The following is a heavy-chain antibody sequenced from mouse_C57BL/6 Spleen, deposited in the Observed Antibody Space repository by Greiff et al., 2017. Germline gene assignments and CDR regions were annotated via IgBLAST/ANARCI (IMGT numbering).Heavy chain of an antibody. CDR2: IWRGGST. CDR3: ARNYGSSGGWYFDV. J-gene: IGHJ1*03. Sequence: QVHVKQSGPGLVQPSQSLSITCTVSGFSLTSYGVHWVRQSPGKGLEWLGVIWRGGSTDYNAAFISRLSISKDNSKSQVCFKMNSLQADDTSIYFCARNYGSSGGWYFDVWGTWTTVTVSS. D-gene: IGHD1-1*01. CDR1: GFSLTSYG. V-gene: IGHV2-2*01.